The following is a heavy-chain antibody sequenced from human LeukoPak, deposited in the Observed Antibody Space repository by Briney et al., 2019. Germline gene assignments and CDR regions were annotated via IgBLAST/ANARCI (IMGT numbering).Heavy chain of an antibody. CDR2: INSDGSST. CDR3: ASPAVEMATIPFDY. D-gene: IGHD5-24*01. V-gene: IGHV3-74*01. J-gene: IGHJ4*02. CDR1: AFTFSSYW. Sequence: PGGSLRLSCAASAFTFSSYWMHWVRQAPGKGLVWVSRINSDGSSTSYADSVKGRFTISRDNAKNTLYLQMNSLIAEDTAVYYCASPAVEMATIPFDYWGQGTLVTVSS.